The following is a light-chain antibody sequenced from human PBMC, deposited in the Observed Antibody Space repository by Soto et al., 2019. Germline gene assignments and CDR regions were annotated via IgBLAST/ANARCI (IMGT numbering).Light chain of an antibody. V-gene: IGKV3-15*01. Sequence: EIVMPQSPATLSVSPGERATLSCRASQSVSSNLAWYQQKPGQAPRLLIYGASTRATGIPARFSGSGSGTVFTLTISSLQSEDFAVYYCQQYNNWPYTFGQGTKLEIK. J-gene: IGKJ2*01. CDR3: QQYNNWPYT. CDR2: GAS. CDR1: QSVSSN.